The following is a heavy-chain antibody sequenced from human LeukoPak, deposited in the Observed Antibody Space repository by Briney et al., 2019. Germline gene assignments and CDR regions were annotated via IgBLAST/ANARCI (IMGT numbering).Heavy chain of an antibody. CDR2: INPNSGGT. CDR3: ARVRIAVAGKYYFDY. CDR1: GYTFTGYY. J-gene: IGHJ4*02. Sequence: ASVKVSCKPSGYTFTGYYMRWVRQAPGQGLEWMGWINPNSGGTNYAQKFQGRVTMTRDTSISTAYMELSRLRSDDTAVYYCARVRIAVAGKYYFDYWGQGTLVTVSS. V-gene: IGHV1-2*02. D-gene: IGHD6-19*01.